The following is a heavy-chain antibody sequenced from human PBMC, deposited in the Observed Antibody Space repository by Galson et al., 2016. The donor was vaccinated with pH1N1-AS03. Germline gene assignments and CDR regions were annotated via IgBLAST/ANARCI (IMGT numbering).Heavy chain of an antibody. V-gene: IGHV3-74*01. CDR1: GFTINNNY. J-gene: IGHJ6*02. CDR3: ARRNPNPNFAIWYQHDYGMDV. CDR2: ISNDGRNV. Sequence: SLRLSCAASGFTINNNYMSWVRQAPGKGLEWVSRISNDGRNVRYADFVKGRFAVSRDNAKSTVFLQMNSLRADDTAVYFCARRNPNPNFAIWYQHDYGMDVWGQGTTVTVSS. D-gene: IGHD2-2*01.